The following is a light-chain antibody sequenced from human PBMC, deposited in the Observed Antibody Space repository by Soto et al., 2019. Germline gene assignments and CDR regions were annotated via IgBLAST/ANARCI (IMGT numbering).Light chain of an antibody. CDR1: QSLGSGY. CDR3: QQYDTSPRT. Sequence: EIVLTQSPGTLSLSPGDRATLSCRASQSLGSGYLAWYQQKPGQAPRILIYAASTRATGIPDRFSGSRSGTDFSLTISRLEPEDFAVYYCQQYDTSPRTFGQGTKVEI. J-gene: IGKJ1*01. CDR2: AAS. V-gene: IGKV3-20*01.